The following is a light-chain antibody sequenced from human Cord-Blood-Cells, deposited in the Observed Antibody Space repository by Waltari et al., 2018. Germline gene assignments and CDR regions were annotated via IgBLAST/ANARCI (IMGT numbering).Light chain of an antibody. CDR2: EVS. J-gene: IGLJ2*01. CDR1: SSDGGGYNY. V-gene: IGLV2-8*01. Sequence: QSALTQPPSASGSPGQSVTISCTGTSSDGGGYNYVPWYQQHPGKAPKLMIYEVSKRPSGVPDRFSGSKSGNTASLTVSGLQAEDEADYYCSSYAGSNLVVFGGGTKLTVL. CDR3: SSYAGSNLVV.